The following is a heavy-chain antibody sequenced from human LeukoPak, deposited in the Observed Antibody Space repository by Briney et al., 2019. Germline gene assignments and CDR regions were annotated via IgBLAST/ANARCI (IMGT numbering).Heavy chain of an antibody. CDR3: SREARSYYDSSGYYYFDY. D-gene: IGHD3-22*01. V-gene: IGHV4-4*02. J-gene: IGHJ4*02. Sequence: SWVRQPPGKGLEWIGEIYHSGRTNYNPSLKSRVTISVDKSKNQFSPKLSSVTAADTAVYYCSREARSYYDSSGYYYFDYWGQGTLVTVSS. CDR2: IYHSGRT.